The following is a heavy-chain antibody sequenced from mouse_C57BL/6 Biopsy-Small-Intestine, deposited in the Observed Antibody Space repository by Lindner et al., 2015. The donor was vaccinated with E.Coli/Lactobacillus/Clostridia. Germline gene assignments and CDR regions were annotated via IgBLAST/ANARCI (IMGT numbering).Heavy chain of an antibody. CDR2: IIPILNIA. CDR3: ATSWAHLTLES. Sequence: SVKVSCNGSWRHPSTAILSPGCGQAPGQGLEWMGRIIPILNIANNAQRFQGRVTITADKSTTTAYMELSSLRSEDTAVYYCATSWAHLTLESWGQGTLVTVSS. J-gene: IGHJ4*01. V-gene: IGHV1-74*01. CDR1: RHPSTAIL.